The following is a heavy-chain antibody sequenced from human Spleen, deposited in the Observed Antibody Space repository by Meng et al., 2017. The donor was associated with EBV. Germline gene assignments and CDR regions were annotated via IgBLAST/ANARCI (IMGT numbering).Heavy chain of an antibody. CDR3: FSDSADSLLDF. V-gene: IGHV1-46*01. CDR2: LHHISGGK. CDR1: RSTVITFP. J-gene: IGHJ4*02. Sequence: QVQLGQSGAEVKKPWASMKVSCKKNRSTVITFPLEGVEKGPGQGLEWMGILHHISGGKCYAEKFEGKVTRTRDTITRKVYMGVSWMRSRDTGAVSRFSDSADSLLDFRGQGTLVTVSS. D-gene: IGHD4-17*01.